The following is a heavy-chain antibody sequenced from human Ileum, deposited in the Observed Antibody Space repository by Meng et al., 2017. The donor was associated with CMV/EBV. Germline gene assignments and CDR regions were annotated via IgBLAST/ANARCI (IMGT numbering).Heavy chain of an antibody. J-gene: IGHJ4*02. CDR1: GESFSHYD. D-gene: IGHD2-21*02. CDR2: IYRDGTT. V-gene: IGHV4-34*01. Sequence: QVHLHQWGAGLLQPSETLTLSCAVYGESFSHYDWTWIRQPPGKGLEWIGEIYRDGTTNYDPSLKSRVSISEDTSKNQFSLKLTSVTAADTAVYYCARSTKADCWEVLTYWGQGTLVTVSS. CDR3: ARSTKADCWEVLTY.